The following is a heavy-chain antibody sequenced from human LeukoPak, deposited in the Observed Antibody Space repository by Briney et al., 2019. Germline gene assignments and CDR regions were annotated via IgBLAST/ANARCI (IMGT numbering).Heavy chain of an antibody. J-gene: IGHJ4*02. CDR3: ARVGAQRGWYFDY. CDR2: ISSSGSTI. D-gene: IGHD4/OR15-4a*01. CDR1: GFTLSSYE. V-gene: IGHV3-48*03. Sequence: PGGSLRLSCAASGFTLSSYEMNWVRQAPGKGLEWVSYISSSGSTIYYADSVKGRFTISRDNAKNSLYLQMNSLRAEDTAVYYCARVGAQRGWYFDYWGQGTLVTVSS.